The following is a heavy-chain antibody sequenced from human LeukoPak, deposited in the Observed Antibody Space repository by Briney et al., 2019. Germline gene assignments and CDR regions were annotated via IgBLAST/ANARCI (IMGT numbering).Heavy chain of an antibody. CDR3: ARAPYSWGFDP. CDR2: IYYSGST. Sequence: SETLSLTCTVSGGSISSYYWSWIRQPPGKGLEWIGYIYYSGSTYYNPSLKSRVTISVDTSKNQFSLKLSSVTAADTAVYYCARAPYSWGFDPWGQGTLVTVSS. V-gene: IGHV4-59*08. J-gene: IGHJ5*02. D-gene: IGHD2-21*01. CDR1: GGSISSYY.